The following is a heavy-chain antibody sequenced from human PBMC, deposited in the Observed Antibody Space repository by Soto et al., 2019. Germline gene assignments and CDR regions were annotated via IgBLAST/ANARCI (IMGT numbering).Heavy chain of an antibody. V-gene: IGHV4-61*02. J-gene: IGHJ4*02. CDR1: GRPVTSGGYY. Sequence: SETLSLTCTVSGRPVTSGGYYWSWIRQPAGQGLEWIGRIYTGGSTNYNPSLKSRVTMSVDTSKNQFSLKLSSVTAADTAVYYCARIQVGAIIYWGQGTLVTVSS. CDR3: ARIQVGAIIY. CDR2: IYTGGST. D-gene: IGHD1-26*01.